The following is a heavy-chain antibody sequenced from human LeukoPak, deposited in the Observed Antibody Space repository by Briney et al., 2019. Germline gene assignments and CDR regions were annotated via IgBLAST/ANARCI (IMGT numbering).Heavy chain of an antibody. CDR2: IRYDGSNK. Sequence: GGSLRLSCAASGFTFSSYGMHWVRQAPGKGLEGVAFIRYDGSNKYYADSVKGRFTISRDNSKNTLYLQMNSLRAEDTAVYYCAKSLYYYYYYMDVWGKGTTVTISS. CDR1: GFTFSSYG. CDR3: AKSLYYYYYYMDV. V-gene: IGHV3-30*02. J-gene: IGHJ6*03.